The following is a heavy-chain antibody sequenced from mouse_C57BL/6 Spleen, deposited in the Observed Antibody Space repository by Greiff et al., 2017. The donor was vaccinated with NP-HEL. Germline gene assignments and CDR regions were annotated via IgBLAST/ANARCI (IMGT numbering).Heavy chain of an antibody. CDR2: FYPGSGSI. CDR1: GYTFTEYT. CDR3: ARHENYYGSSPFAY. J-gene: IGHJ3*01. Sequence: VQGVESGAELVKPGASVKLSCNASGYTFTEYTIHWLKQRSGQGLEWIGWFYPGSGSIKYNEKFKDQATFTADKSSSTVYMELSRLTSEDSAVYFYARHENYYGSSPFAYWGQGTLVTVSA. V-gene: IGHV1-62-2*01. D-gene: IGHD1-1*01.